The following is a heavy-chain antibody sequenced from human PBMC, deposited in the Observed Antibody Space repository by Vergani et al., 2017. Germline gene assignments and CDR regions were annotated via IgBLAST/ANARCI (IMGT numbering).Heavy chain of an antibody. V-gene: IGHV4-59*02. CDR2: IYSSGSS. CDR3: ARFPHDY. J-gene: IGHJ4*02. CDR1: SGSVSNYY. Sequence: VQLKESGPGLVKPSETLSLTCTVSSGSVSNYYWSWIRQPPGKGLEWIGYIYSSGSSKYNPSGKSRVTMSVDTSRNRFSLELTSVTAADTAVYYCARFPHDYWGQGTLVTVSS.